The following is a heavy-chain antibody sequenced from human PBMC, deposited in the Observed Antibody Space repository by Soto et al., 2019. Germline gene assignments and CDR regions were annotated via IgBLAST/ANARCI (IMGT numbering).Heavy chain of an antibody. Sequence: QVQLVESGGGVVQPGRSLRLSCAASGFTFSSYAMHWVRQAPGKGLDWVAVISYDGSNKYYADSVKGRFTISRDNSKNTLYLQMNSLRAEDTAVYYCARDGRYCSGGSCYSDYWGQGTLVTVSS. CDR3: ARDGRYCSGGSCYSDY. CDR2: ISYDGSNK. CDR1: GFTFSSYA. V-gene: IGHV3-30-3*01. J-gene: IGHJ4*02. D-gene: IGHD2-15*01.